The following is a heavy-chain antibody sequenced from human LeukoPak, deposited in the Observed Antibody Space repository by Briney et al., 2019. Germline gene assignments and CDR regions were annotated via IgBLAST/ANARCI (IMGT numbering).Heavy chain of an antibody. J-gene: IGHJ4*02. CDR1: GYTFTSYG. Sequence: ASVKVSCXASGYTFTSYGISWVRQAPGQGLEWMGWISAYNGNTNYAQKLQGRVTMTTDTSTSTAYMELRSLRSDDTAVYYCARDPRPYCSSTSCYYGGDYWGQGTLVTVSS. CDR3: ARDPRPYCSSTSCYYGGDY. V-gene: IGHV1-18*01. CDR2: ISAYNGNT. D-gene: IGHD2-2*01.